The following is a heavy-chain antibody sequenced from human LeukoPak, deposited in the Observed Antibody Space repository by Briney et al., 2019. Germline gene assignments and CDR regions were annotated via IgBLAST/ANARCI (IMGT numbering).Heavy chain of an antibody. V-gene: IGHV3-53*04. CDR3: AGGSGVSDYYYGMDV. D-gene: IGHD3-10*01. CDR2: IYSGGST. J-gene: IGHJ6*02. Sequence: GGSLRLSCAASGFTLSSYSMNWVRQAPGKGLEWVSVIYSGGSTYYADSVKGRFTISRHNSKNTLYLQMNSLRAEDTAVYYCAGGSGVSDYYYGMDVWGQGTTVTVSS. CDR1: GFTLSSYS.